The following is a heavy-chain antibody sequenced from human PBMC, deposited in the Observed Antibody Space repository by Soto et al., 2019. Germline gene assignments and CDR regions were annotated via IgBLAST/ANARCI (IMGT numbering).Heavy chain of an antibody. V-gene: IGHV4-34*01. CDR1: GGSFSGYF. J-gene: IGHJ3*02. Sequence: PSETLSLTCAVYGGSFSGYFWSWIRQPPGKGLEWIGEINHSGSTNYNPSLKSRVTISVDTSKNQFSLKLSSVTAADTAVYYCARGTWLRSAFDIWGQGTMVTVSS. CDR3: ARGTWLRSAFDI. D-gene: IGHD5-12*01. CDR2: INHSGST.